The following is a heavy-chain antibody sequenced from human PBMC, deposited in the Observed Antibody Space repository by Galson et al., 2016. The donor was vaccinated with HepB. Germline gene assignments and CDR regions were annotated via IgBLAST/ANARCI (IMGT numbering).Heavy chain of an antibody. CDR1: DVSLSGYF. V-gene: IGHV4-34*01. D-gene: IGHD5/OR15-5a*01. Sequence: SETLSLTCAVHDVSLSGYFWSWVRQPPGKGLEWLGQITHRGAPTYSPSNPSLKSRPTIPCDTAKRQFSLKMTSVTAADTAPYNCARGRFIPVLQGPGLRVHDGLDVWGNGTTVTVSS. CDR2: ITHRGAP. CDR3: ARGRFIPVLQGPGLRVHDGLDV. J-gene: IGHJ6*04.